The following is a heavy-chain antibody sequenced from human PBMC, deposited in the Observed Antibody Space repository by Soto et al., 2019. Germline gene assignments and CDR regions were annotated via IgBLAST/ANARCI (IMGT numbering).Heavy chain of an antibody. D-gene: IGHD2-2*01. CDR3: AREDRDRETGLVPAAIDGMDV. Sequence: QVQLVQSGAEVKKPGSSVKVSCKASGGTSSGYSFTWGERAPGPGLGWLGRFMPELGIEAYAQKFQGRVTITADESTSTAFMELSSLRSEDTAVYYCAREDRDRETGLVPAAIDGMDVWGQGTTVTVSS. J-gene: IGHJ6*02. CDR1: GGTSSGYS. CDR2: FMPELGIE. V-gene: IGHV1-69*08.